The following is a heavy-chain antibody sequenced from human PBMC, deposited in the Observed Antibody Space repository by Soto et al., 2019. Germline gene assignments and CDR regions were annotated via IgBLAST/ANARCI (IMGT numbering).Heavy chain of an antibody. CDR3: ATVTRAGY. D-gene: IGHD4-17*01. CDR2: IRSSGTYI. V-gene: IGHV3-21*01. CDR1: GFTFSSYS. Sequence: EVQLVESGGGLVKPGGSLRLSCAASGFTFSSYSMNWVRQAPGKGLEWVSSIRSSGTYIYYADSVKGRFTISRDNAKNSLYLQMTSLRAEDTAVYYCATVTRAGYWGQGTLVTVSS. J-gene: IGHJ4*02.